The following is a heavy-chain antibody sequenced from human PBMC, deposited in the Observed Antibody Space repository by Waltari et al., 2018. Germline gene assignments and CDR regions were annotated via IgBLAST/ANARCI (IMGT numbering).Heavy chain of an antibody. D-gene: IGHD6-13*01. CDR1: GFSLSTSGVG. J-gene: IGHJ3*02. CDR3: AHSTTGYSSSWGAFDI. Sequence: QITLKESGPTLVKPTQTLTLTCTFSGFSLSTSGVGVGWIRQPPGKALEWLALIYWNDDKRYSPSLKSRLTITKDTSKNQVVLTMTNMDPVDTATYYCAHSTTGYSSSWGAFDIWGQGTMVTVSS. V-gene: IGHV2-5*01. CDR2: IYWNDDK.